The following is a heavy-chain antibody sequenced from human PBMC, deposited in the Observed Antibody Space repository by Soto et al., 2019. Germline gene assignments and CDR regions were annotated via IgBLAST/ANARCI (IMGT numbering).Heavy chain of an antibody. V-gene: IGHV1-3*01. CDR2: INAGNGNT. CDR1: GYTFTSYA. J-gene: IGHJ4*02. Sequence: ASVKVSCKASGYTFTSYAMHWVRQAPGQRLEWMGWINAGNGNTKYSQKFQGRVTITRDTSASTAYMELSSLRSEDTTVYYCARDSGELPSAGYDYWGQGTLVTVSS. CDR3: ARDSGELPSAGYDY. D-gene: IGHD1-26*01.